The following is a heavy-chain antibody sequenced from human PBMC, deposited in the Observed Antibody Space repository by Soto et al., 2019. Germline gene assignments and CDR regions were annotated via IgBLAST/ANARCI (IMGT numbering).Heavy chain of an antibody. Sequence: PGGSLRLSCAASGFTFDDYAMHWVRQAPGKGLEWVSGISWNSGSIGYADSVKGRFTISRDNAKNSLYLQMNSLGAEDTALYYCAKAPRGDYGSGSYEDWGQGTLVTVSS. CDR2: ISWNSGSI. CDR3: AKAPRGDYGSGSYED. CDR1: GFTFDDYA. J-gene: IGHJ4*02. D-gene: IGHD3-10*01. V-gene: IGHV3-9*01.